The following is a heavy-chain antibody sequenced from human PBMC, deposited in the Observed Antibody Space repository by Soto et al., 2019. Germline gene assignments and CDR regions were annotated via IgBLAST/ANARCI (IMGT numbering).Heavy chain of an antibody. D-gene: IGHD4-4*01. CDR2: INQDVTEK. J-gene: IGHJ4*01. Sequence: GGSLRLSCAASGFTFSNYWISWVRQAPGKGLEWVANINQDVTEKNFLDSVMGRFTISRDNAKSSLLLQMNSLRVEDTAVYYCARDRGYSSFDYWGQGTPVTVSS. CDR1: GFTFSNYW. CDR3: ARDRGYSSFDY. V-gene: IGHV3-7*03.